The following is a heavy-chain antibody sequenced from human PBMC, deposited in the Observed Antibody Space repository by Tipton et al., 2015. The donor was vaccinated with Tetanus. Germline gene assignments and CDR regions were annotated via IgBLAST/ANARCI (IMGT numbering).Heavy chain of an antibody. CDR3: ARGRGLGAYSYGFEY. CDR1: GGSVRSGDYS. J-gene: IGHJ4*02. CDR2: VSYSGST. D-gene: IGHD5-18*01. Sequence: TLSLTCTVSGGSVRSGDYSWNWIRQPPGKGLEWLAYVSYSGSTNSNYSLKSRITISQDTSKNQFSLRPTAVTAADTAVYYCARGRGLGAYSYGFEYWGQGALVTVSS. V-gene: IGHV4-61*08.